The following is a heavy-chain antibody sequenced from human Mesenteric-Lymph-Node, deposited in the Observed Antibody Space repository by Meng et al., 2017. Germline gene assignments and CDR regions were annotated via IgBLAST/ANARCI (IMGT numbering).Heavy chain of an antibody. J-gene: IGHJ6*02. CDR3: AKVSSFGDNLYYYYYGMDV. V-gene: IGHV3-23*01. CDR1: GFTFSSYA. D-gene: IGHD3-16*01. Sequence: GGSLRLSCAASGFTFSSYAMSWVHQAPGKGLEWVSAISGSGGSTYYADSVKGRFTISRDNSKNTLYLQMNSLRAEDTAVYYCAKVSSFGDNLYYYYYGMDVWGQGTTVTVSS. CDR2: ISGSGGST.